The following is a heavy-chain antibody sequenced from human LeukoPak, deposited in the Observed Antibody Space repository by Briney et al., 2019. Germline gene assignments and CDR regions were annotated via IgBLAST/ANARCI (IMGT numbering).Heavy chain of an antibody. CDR3: AKSTHTVTYSAPGY. CDR2: ISYDGNSK. J-gene: IGHJ4*02. CDR1: GFAFINYA. D-gene: IGHD2-15*01. V-gene: IGHV3-30*18. Sequence: QPGGSLRLSCAASGFAFINYAMHWVRQAPGKGLEWVAIISYDGNSKNYADSVKGRFTISRDNSKNTLYLQMNSLRAEDTAVYYCAKSTHTVTYSAPGYWGQGTLVTVSS.